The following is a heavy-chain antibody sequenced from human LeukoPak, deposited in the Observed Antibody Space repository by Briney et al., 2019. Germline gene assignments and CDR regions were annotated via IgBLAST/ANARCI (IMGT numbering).Heavy chain of an antibody. J-gene: IGHJ6*03. V-gene: IGHV4-38-2*01. Sequence: SETLSLTCGVSGYSINSGYFWGWMRQPPGKGLGWIGSIYSTGSTYYNPSLNSRVTISTDPSKNQFSLKLTSVTAADTAIYYCASKPTVIKSVYMDVWGKGTTVTVSS. CDR1: GYSINSGYF. CDR3: ASKPTVIKSVYMDV. D-gene: IGHD4-17*01. CDR2: IYSTGST.